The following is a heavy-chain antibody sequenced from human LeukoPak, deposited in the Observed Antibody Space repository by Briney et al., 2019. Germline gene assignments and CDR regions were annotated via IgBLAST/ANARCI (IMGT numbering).Heavy chain of an antibody. CDR1: GFTFDDYG. Sequence: GGSLRLSCAASGFTFDDYGMSWVRQAPGKGLEWVSGINWNGGSTGYADSVKGRFTISRDNAKNSLYLQMNSLRAEDTALYYCARGGGPYCGGDCYWGYYFDYWGQGTLVTVSS. D-gene: IGHD2-21*02. CDR2: INWNGGST. V-gene: IGHV3-20*04. CDR3: ARGGGPYCGGDCYWGYYFDY. J-gene: IGHJ4*02.